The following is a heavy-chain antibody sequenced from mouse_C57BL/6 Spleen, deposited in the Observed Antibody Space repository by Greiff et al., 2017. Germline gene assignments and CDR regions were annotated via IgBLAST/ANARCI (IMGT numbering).Heavy chain of an antibody. CDR2: ISSGGRYT. Sequence: EVQLQESGGDLVKPGGSLKLSCAASGFTFSSYGLSWVRQTPDKRLEWVATISSGGRYTYYPDSVKGRFTISRDNTKNTLYLQMSSLKSEDTAMYYCARHYDYDGIDYWGQGTTLTVSS. CDR1: GFTFSSYG. CDR3: ARHYDYDGIDY. J-gene: IGHJ2*01. V-gene: IGHV5-6*01. D-gene: IGHD2-4*01.